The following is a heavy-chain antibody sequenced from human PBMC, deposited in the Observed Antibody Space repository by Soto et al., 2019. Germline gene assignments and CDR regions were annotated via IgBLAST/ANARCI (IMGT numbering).Heavy chain of an antibody. J-gene: IGHJ4*02. CDR3: ARRKRVGATTFDY. Sequence: SETLSLTCTVSGGSISSSSYYWGWIRQPPGKGLEWIGSIYYSGSTYYNPSLKSRVTISVDTSKNQFSLKLSSVTAADTAVYYCARRKRVGATTFDYWGQGTLVTVSS. CDR2: IYYSGST. V-gene: IGHV4-39*01. D-gene: IGHD1-26*01. CDR1: GGSISSSSYY.